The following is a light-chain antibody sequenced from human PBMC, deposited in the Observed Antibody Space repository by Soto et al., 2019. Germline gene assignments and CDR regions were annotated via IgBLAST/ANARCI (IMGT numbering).Light chain of an antibody. J-gene: IGLJ1*01. V-gene: IGLV2-14*01. Sequence: QSALTQPASVSGSPGQSITISCTATISDIGGYTYVSWYQQHPGKAPKVIICDVRDRPSGVSNRFSGSKSGSTASLTISGLQAEDEADYYCCSYTSRYTYAFGTGTKVTVL. CDR1: ISDIGGYTY. CDR2: DVR. CDR3: CSYTSRYTYA.